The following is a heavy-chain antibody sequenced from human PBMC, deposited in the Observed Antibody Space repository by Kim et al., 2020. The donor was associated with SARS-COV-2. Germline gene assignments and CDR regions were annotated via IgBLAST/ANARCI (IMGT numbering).Heavy chain of an antibody. V-gene: IGHV3-9*01. CDR2: ISWNSGSI. CDR1: GFTFDDYA. Sequence: GGSLRLSCAASGFTFDDYAMHWVRQAPGKGLEWVSGISWNSGSIGYADSVKGRFTISRDNAKNSLYLQMNSLRAEDTALYYCAKHADIAAAPIGGAFDYWGQGTLVTVSS. CDR3: AKHADIAAAPIGGAFDY. D-gene: IGHD6-13*01. J-gene: IGHJ4*02.